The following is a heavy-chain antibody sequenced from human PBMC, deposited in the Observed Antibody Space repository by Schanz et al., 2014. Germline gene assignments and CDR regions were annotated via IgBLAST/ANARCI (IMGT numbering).Heavy chain of an antibody. Sequence: QVQLVQSGADVKKPGSSVRVSCKASGGTFSRLTFSWVRQAPGQGLEWMGRVIPILGVTHYAQKFQGRVTITADNSTTTACMELNSLNSDDTAVYYCATLDYADSVSWGQGTLVTVSS. J-gene: IGHJ5*02. D-gene: IGHD4-17*01. CDR3: ATLDYADSVS. CDR1: GGTFSRLT. V-gene: IGHV1-69*02. CDR2: VIPILGVT.